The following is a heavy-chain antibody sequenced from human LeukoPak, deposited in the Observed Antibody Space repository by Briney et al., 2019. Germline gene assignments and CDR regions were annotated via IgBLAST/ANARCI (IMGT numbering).Heavy chain of an antibody. Sequence: PSETLSLTCAVYGGSFSNYYWSWIRQPPGKGLEWIGEINHSGSTNYNPSLKSRVTISLDTSKNQFSLRLTSVTAADTAVYYCARIYGLYQEAMDVWGPGITVTVSS. CDR3: ARIYGLYQEAMDV. CDR1: GGSFSNYY. V-gene: IGHV4-34*01. D-gene: IGHD3-16*02. J-gene: IGHJ6*02. CDR2: INHSGST.